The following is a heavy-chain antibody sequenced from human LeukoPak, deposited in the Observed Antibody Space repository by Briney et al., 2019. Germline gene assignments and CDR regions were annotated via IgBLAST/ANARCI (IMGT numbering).Heavy chain of an antibody. CDR2: MSNTGHT. V-gene: IGHV3-21*01. CDR3: AREWYGKQDLDY. D-gene: IGHD2-15*01. CDR1: GFAFSSHS. Sequence: GGSLRLSCVASGFAFSSHSMNWVRQAPGKGLEWVSSMSNTGHTFYADSVKGRFTISSDNAKNSLYLQMNSLRAEDTAVYYCAREWYGKQDLDYRGRGTLVTVSS. J-gene: IGHJ4*02.